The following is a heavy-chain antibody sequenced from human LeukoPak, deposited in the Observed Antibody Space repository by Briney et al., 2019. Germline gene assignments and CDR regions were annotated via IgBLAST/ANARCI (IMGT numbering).Heavy chain of an antibody. CDR3: AGEHRADPTYYDFWSGYSPVYYFDY. D-gene: IGHD3-3*01. CDR2: IYSGGST. J-gene: IGHJ4*02. V-gene: IGHV3-66*01. CDR1: GFTVSSNY. Sequence: GGSLRLSCAASGFTVSSNYMSWVRQAPGKGLEWVSVIYSGGSTYYADSVKGRFTISRDNSKNTLYLQMNSLRAEDTAVYYCAGEHRADPTYYDFWSGYSPVYYFDYWGQGTLVTVSS.